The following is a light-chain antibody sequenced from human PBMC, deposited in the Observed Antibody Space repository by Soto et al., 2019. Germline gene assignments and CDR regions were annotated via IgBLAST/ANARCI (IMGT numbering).Light chain of an antibody. V-gene: IGKV1-12*01. J-gene: IGKJ1*01. CDR1: QDIGTW. Sequence: DIQMTQSPSSVSASVGDGVTLTCRASQDIGTWLAWYQQKPGKAPRRLIYSASSLQKGVTPRFSGSGSGTDFTLTISNLQPEDFATYFCQQANTSPWTFGQGTKVEI. CDR2: SAS. CDR3: QQANTSPWT.